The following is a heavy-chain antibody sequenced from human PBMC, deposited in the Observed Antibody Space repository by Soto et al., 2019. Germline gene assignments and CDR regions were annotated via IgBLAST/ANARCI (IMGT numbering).Heavy chain of an antibody. J-gene: IGHJ4*02. CDR2: IYYSGST. V-gene: IGHV4-59*08. CDR1: GGSISSYY. Sequence: SETLSLTCTVSGGSISSYYWSWIRQPPGKGLEWIGYIYYSGSTNYNPSLKSRVTISVDTSKNQFSLNLSSVTAADTAVYYCARHWRAAAVDYWGQGTLVTVSS. CDR3: ARHWRAAAVDY. D-gene: IGHD6-13*01.